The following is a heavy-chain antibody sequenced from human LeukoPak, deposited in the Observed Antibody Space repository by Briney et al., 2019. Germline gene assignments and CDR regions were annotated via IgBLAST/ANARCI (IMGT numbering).Heavy chain of an antibody. Sequence: ETLSLTCTVSGGSISSSSYYWGWIRQPPGKGLEWVANIRQDGSEKYYVDSVKGRFTISRDNAKNSLYLQMNSLRAEDTAVYYCARVLSIRGVILYGMDVWGQGTTVTVSS. D-gene: IGHD3-10*01. CDR2: IRQDGSEK. CDR1: GGSISSSSYY. J-gene: IGHJ6*02. CDR3: ARVLSIRGVILYGMDV. V-gene: IGHV3-7*01.